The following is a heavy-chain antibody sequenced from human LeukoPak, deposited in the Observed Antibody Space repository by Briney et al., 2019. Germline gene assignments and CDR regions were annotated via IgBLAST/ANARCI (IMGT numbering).Heavy chain of an antibody. CDR3: ARDRSANYYYMDV. D-gene: IGHD2-8*01. V-gene: IGHV3-64*01. CDR2: ISSNGGST. Sequence: GGSLRRSCAASGFTFSSYAVHWVRQAPGKGLEYVSAISSNGGSTYYANSVKGRFTISRDNSKNTLYLQMGSLRAEDMAVYYCARDRSANYYYMDVWGKGTTVTVSS. J-gene: IGHJ6*03. CDR1: GFTFSSYA.